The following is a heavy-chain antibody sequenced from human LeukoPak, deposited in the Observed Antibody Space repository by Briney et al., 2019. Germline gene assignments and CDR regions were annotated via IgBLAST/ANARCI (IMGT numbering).Heavy chain of an antibody. D-gene: IGHD3-10*01. CDR2: IHNSGST. Sequence: SDTQSLSWAAYGAFISGYFCCLLRQPPGKRLELSGYIHNSGSTYYTPSLQSRVTISVDTSKNPFSLELSSVTAADTAVYYCATSYGAGSYYYDYNYDGMDVWGQGTTVTVSS. V-gene: IGHV4-30-4*02. CDR3: ATSYGAGSYYYDYNYDGMDV. J-gene: IGHJ6*02. CDR1: GAFISGYF.